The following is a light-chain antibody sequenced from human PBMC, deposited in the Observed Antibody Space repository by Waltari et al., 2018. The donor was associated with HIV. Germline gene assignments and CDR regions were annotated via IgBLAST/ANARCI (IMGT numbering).Light chain of an antibody. Sequence: QSALTQPPSASGSPGQSVTISCTGTSSDVGGYKYVSWYQQNPGKAPKLMIYEVSQRPSGVPDRFSGSKSGNTASLTVPDYYCSSYAGSDNYVIFGGGTKLTVL. CDR1: SSDVGGYKY. J-gene: IGLJ2*01. CDR3: SSYAGSDNYVI. CDR2: EVS. V-gene: IGLV2-8*01.